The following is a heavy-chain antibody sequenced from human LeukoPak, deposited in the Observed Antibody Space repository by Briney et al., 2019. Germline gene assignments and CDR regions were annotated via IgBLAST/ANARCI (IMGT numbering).Heavy chain of an antibody. J-gene: IGHJ6*02. Sequence: ASVKVSCKASGYTFTNYYMHWVRQAPGQGLEWMGIINPSGGSTSYAQKFQGRVTMTRDTSTSTVYMELSSLRSEDTAVYYCAREVATMVRGAGSYGMDVWGQGTTVTVSS. CDR3: AREVATMVRGAGSYGMDV. CDR2: INPSGGST. CDR1: GYTFTNYY. D-gene: IGHD3-10*01. V-gene: IGHV1-46*01.